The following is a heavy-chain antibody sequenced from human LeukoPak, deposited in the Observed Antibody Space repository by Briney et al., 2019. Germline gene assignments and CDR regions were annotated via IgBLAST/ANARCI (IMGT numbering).Heavy chain of an antibody. D-gene: IGHD2-8*01. CDR3: ARDRVFADIVLMVYAPYYYGMDV. CDR2: ISAYNGNT. V-gene: IGHV1-18*01. Sequence: ASVKVSCKASGYTFTSYGISWVRQAPGQGLEWMGWISAYNGNTNYAQKLQGRVTMTTDTSTSTAYMELRSLRSDDTAVYYCARDRVFADIVLMVYAPYYYGMDVWGQGTTVTVSS. CDR1: GYTFTSYG. J-gene: IGHJ6*02.